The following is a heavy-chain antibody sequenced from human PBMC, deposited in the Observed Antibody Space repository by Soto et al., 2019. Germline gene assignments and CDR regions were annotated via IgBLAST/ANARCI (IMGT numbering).Heavy chain of an antibody. D-gene: IGHD6-19*01. CDR3: ARRVVAVAGTGAFDI. J-gene: IGHJ3*02. V-gene: IGHV5-51*01. CDR2: IYPGDSDT. Sequence: PGASLKISCTGSGYSFTSYWIGCVRQMPGKGLEWMGIIYPGDSDTRYSPSFQGQVTISADKSISTAYLQWSSLKASDTAMYYCARRVVAVAGTGAFDIWGQGTMVTVSS. CDR1: GYSFTSYW.